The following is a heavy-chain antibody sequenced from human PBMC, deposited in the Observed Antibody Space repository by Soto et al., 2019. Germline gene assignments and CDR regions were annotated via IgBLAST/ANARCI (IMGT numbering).Heavy chain of an antibody. CDR2: ISGSGGST. Sequence: PGGSLRLSCAASGFTFSSYAMSWVRQAPGKWLEWVSAISGSGGSTYYADSVQGRFTISRDNSKTTLYLQMNSLRAEDTAVYYCAKDDYSNRDYYYYGMDVWGQGTTVTVSS. CDR1: GFTFSSYA. CDR3: AKDDYSNRDYYYYGMDV. J-gene: IGHJ6*02. D-gene: IGHD4-4*01. V-gene: IGHV3-23*01.